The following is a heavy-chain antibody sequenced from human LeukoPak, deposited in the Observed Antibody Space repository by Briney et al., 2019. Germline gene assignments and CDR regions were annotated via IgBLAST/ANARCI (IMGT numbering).Heavy chain of an antibody. V-gene: IGHV1-69*04. Sequence: SVKVSCKASGGTFSSYAISWVRQAPGQGLEWMGRIIPILGIANYAQKFQGRVTMTTDTSTSTAYMELRSLRSDDTAVYYCARVVVGAPLYYYYYYMDVWGKGTTVTVSS. CDR2: IIPILGIA. CDR3: ARVVVGAPLYYYYYYMDV. D-gene: IGHD1-26*01. J-gene: IGHJ6*03. CDR1: GGTFSSYA.